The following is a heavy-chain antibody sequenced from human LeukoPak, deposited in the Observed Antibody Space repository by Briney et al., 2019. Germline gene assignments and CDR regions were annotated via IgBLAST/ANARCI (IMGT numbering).Heavy chain of an antibody. Sequence: ASVKVSCKASGYSFTRYYIHWVRQAPGQGIEYMGIINPSGGGTLYTHKFQGRVTMTGDTSTSTVYMELSSLRSEDTAVYYCVREQDGGKYDYWGQGTLVTVSS. J-gene: IGHJ4*02. CDR2: INPSGGGT. CDR3: VREQDGGKYDY. V-gene: IGHV1-46*01. CDR1: GYSFTRYY. D-gene: IGHD4-23*01.